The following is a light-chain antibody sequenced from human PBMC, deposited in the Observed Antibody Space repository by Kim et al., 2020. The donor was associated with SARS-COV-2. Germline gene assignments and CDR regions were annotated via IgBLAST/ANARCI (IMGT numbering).Light chain of an antibody. CDR3: QQYADSPPT. CDR1: RSFNTIH. J-gene: IGKJ1*01. Sequence: SPGERAPLSCRASRSFNTIHLAWYQQKPGQAPRLMIYGISNRATAIPDRFIGSGAGTDFTLTISRLEPEDFAVYYCQQYADSPPTFGQGTKVDIK. V-gene: IGKV3-20*01. CDR2: GIS.